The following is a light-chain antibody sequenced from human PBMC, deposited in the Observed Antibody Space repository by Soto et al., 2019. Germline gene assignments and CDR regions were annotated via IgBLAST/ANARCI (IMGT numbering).Light chain of an antibody. CDR3: CSYARGSTLV. CDR1: SSDVGSYNL. J-gene: IGLJ3*02. CDR2: EDS. Sequence: HSALTQPASVSGSPGQSITISCTGTSSDVGSYNLVSWYQQHPGKAPKLMIYEDSKRPSGVSNRFFGSKSGNTASLTISGLQAEDEADYFCCSYARGSTLVFGGGTKVTVL. V-gene: IGLV2-23*01.